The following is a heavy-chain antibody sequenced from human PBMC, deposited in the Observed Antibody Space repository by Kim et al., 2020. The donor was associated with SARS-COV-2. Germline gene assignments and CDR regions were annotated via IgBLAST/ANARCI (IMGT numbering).Heavy chain of an antibody. V-gene: IGHV3-48*03. CDR3: ARSLYCSSTSCFYGMDV. Sequence: RGSLRLSCAASGFTFSTYEMNWVRQAPGKGLEWISYISTSGSTIYYADSVKGRFTISRDNAKSSLSLQMNSLRAEDTAVYYCARSLYCSSTSCFYGMDVWGQGTTVTVSS. CDR1: GFTFSTYE. CDR2: ISTSGSTI. J-gene: IGHJ6*02. D-gene: IGHD2-2*01.